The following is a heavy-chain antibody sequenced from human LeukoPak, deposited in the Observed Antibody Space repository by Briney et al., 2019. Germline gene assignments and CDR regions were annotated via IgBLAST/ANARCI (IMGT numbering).Heavy chain of an antibody. Sequence: SETLSLTCAVYGGSFSGYYWSWIRQPPGRGLEWIGEINHSGSTNYNPSLKSRVTISVDTSKNQFSLKLSSVTAADTAVYYCARQNAFDIWGQGTMVTVSS. V-gene: IGHV4-34*01. CDR3: ARQNAFDI. CDR2: INHSGST. J-gene: IGHJ3*02. CDR1: GGSFSGYY.